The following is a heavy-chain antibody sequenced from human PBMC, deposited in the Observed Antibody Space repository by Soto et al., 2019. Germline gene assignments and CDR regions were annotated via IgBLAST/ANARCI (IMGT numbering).Heavy chain of an antibody. CDR1: GGSLSPYF. CDR2: INPSGST. Sequence: QVQLQQWGAGLLKPSETLSLTCAVSGGSLSPYFWTWIRQPPGKGLEWVGEINPSGSTNYNPSLKSRVNISLDTSKNTISLKLRFVTAADTSVHYCARMRRIVGLRAINNIYYYYMDVWGRGTTVTVPS. V-gene: IGHV4-34*01. CDR3: ARMRRIVGLRAINNIYYYYMDV. D-gene: IGHD2-21*01. J-gene: IGHJ6*03.